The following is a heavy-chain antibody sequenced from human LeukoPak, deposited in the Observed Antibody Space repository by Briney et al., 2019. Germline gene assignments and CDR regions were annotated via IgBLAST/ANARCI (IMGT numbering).Heavy chain of an antibody. D-gene: IGHD3-10*01. CDR1: AYSISSGYY. CDR3: ATEEGGVVRD. V-gene: IGHV4-38-2*02. Sequence: PSETLSLTFTVSAYSISSGYYWGWLRQPPGKGLEWIGTIYHSGSIYYNPSLKSRVTISVDTSKNQFSLTLTSVTAADTAVYYCATEEGGVVRDWGQGTLVTVSS. CDR2: IYHSGSI. J-gene: IGHJ4*02.